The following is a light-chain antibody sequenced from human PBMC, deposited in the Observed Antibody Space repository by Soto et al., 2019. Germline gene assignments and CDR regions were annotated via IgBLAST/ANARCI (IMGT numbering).Light chain of an antibody. CDR1: SSDIGNYNY. V-gene: IGLV2-14*01. J-gene: IGLJ2*01. CDR3: SSYTSSSTHVV. Sequence: QSALTQPASVSGSPGQSITISCTGTSSDIGNYNYVSWYQQHPGKAPKLMIFEVSNRPSGVSNRFSGSKSGNTASLTISGLQAEDEADYYCSSYTSSSTHVVFGGGTKLTLL. CDR2: EVS.